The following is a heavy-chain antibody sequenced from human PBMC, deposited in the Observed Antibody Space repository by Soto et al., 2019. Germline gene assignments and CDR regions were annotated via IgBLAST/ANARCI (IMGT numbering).Heavy chain of an antibody. J-gene: IGHJ4*02. CDR2: ISSSSSYI. CDR3: ARADSSGWYAGDY. V-gene: IGHV3-21*01. CDR1: EFTFRTYS. D-gene: IGHD6-19*01. Sequence: GGTQNLSCAASEFTFRTYSMNWFRQAPGKGLEWVSSISSSSSYIYYADSVKGRFTISRDNAKNSLYLQMNSLRAEDTAVYYCARADSSGWYAGDYWGQGTLVTVSS.